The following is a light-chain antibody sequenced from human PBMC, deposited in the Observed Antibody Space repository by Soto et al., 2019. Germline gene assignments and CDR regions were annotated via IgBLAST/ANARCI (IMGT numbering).Light chain of an antibody. Sequence: QSALTQPASVSGSPGQSITISCTGTSSDVGGYNYVSWYQQHPGKAPKLMIYDVSNRPSGVSNRFSGSKSGNTASLTISGLQGEDEADYYCSSYTSSSTPFVVFGTGTKVTVL. V-gene: IGLV2-14*01. CDR1: SSDVGGYNY. CDR3: SSYTSSSTPFVV. CDR2: DVS. J-gene: IGLJ1*01.